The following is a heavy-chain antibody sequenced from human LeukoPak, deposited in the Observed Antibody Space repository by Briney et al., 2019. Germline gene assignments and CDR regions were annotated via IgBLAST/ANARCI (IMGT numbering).Heavy chain of an antibody. Sequence: GGSLRLSCAAYEFTFSNYAMSWVRQAPGKGLEWFSAIVGSGASAYYADSVKGRFTISRDNSRNTLHLQMNSLRAEDTAIYHCGKVRVVGDYTWFFDLWGRGTLVTVSS. D-gene: IGHD4-17*01. CDR1: EFTFSNYA. V-gene: IGHV3-23*01. J-gene: IGHJ2*01. CDR3: GKVRVVGDYTWFFDL. CDR2: IVGSGASA.